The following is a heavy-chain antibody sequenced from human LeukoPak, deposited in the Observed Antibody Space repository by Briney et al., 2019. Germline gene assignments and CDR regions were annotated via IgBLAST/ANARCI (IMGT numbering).Heavy chain of an antibody. CDR3: AKRYYGSETYFALDI. V-gene: IGHV3-23*01. CDR2: VTGGGTGT. Sequence: GGSLRLSCAASGFTFSNYGMYWVRQAPGEGLEWVSAVTGGGTGTYYADSVKGRFTISRDNSKNTLYLQMNSLRAEDTAVYFCAKRYYGSETYFALDIWGQGTEVTVSS. J-gene: IGHJ3*02. CDR1: GFTFSNYG. D-gene: IGHD3-10*01.